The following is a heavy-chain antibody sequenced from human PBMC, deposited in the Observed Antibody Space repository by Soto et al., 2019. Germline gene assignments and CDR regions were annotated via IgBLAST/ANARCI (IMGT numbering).Heavy chain of an antibody. CDR3: ARDRIQLRLGKYSFNAMDV. CDR1: GGTFSDFA. V-gene: IGHV1-69*06. D-gene: IGHD3-16*01. J-gene: IGHJ6*02. Sequence: QVQLVQSGAEMMKPGSSLRVSCTASGGTFSDFAFSWVRQAPGQGLEWMGGIVPRFGSPNYAQKFGGRVTITADTSTSTVYMELSSLRFDDTAVYFCARDRIQLRLGKYSFNAMDVWGQGTTITVSS. CDR2: IVPRFGSP.